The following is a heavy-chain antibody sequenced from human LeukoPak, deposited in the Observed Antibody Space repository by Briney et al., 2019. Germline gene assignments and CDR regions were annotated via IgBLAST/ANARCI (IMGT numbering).Heavy chain of an antibody. Sequence: GGSLRLSCAASGFTFSSHWMHWVRQAPGKGLVWVSRINGDGTQTRNADSVKGRFTISRDNARNSLFLQMNSLRAEDTAVYYCARVPLSRCSSGDCFPTFDNWGQGTLVTVSS. CDR2: INGDGTQT. J-gene: IGHJ4*02. D-gene: IGHD2-21*02. CDR1: GFTFSSHW. V-gene: IGHV3-74*01. CDR3: ARVPLSRCSSGDCFPTFDN.